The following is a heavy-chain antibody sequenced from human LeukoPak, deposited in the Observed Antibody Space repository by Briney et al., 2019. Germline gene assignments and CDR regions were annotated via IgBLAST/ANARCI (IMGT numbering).Heavy chain of an antibody. J-gene: IGHJ4*02. CDR3: AKDRGNSGWYLYFDQ. CDR1: GFPFDDYT. D-gene: IGHD6-19*01. Sequence: GGSLRLSCAASGFPFDDYTMHWIRQRPGRGLEWVCFVERDGSSTHYADALKGRFTVSRDNSRNSLYLQMNSLTTEDSGLYFCAKDRGNSGWYLYFDQWGQGTPVTVSS. V-gene: IGHV3-43*01. CDR2: VERDGSST.